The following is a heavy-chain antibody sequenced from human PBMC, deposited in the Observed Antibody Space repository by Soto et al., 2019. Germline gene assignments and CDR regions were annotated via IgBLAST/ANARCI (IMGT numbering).Heavy chain of an antibody. J-gene: IGHJ1*01. D-gene: IGHD3-22*01. V-gene: IGHV3-30*02. CDR2: IWYDGINK. Sequence: GGSLRLSCAASGLTFSTYGMHWVRQSPGKGLEWVAFIWYDGINKKYADSVKGRFTISRDNSKNMVFLEMNSLRAEDTAVYYCARDSLGRIYYYDSSGYPEYFQHWGQGTLVTVSS. CDR1: GLTFSTYG. CDR3: ARDSLGRIYYYDSSGYPEYFQH.